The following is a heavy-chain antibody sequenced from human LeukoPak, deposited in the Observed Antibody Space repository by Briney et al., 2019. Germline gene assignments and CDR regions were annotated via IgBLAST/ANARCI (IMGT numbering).Heavy chain of an antibody. CDR2: ISYSGTT. CDR3: ARGLSSSSWYNWFDP. J-gene: IGHJ5*02. V-gene: IGHV4-59*08. Sequence: SETLSLTCTVSGGSIITYYWSWIRQPPGKGLEWIGYISYSGTTDYNPSLKSRVTISVDTSKNQFSLKLSSVTAADTAVYYCARGLSSSSWYNWFDPWGQGTLVIVSS. CDR1: GGSIITYY. D-gene: IGHD6-13*01.